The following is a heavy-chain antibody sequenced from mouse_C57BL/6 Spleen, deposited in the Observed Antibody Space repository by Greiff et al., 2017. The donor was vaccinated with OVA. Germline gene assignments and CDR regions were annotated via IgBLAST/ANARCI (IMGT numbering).Heavy chain of an antibody. V-gene: IGHV1-63*01. D-gene: IGHD1-1*01. Sequence: QVQLQQSGAELVRPGPSVKMSCKASGYTFTNYWIGWAKQRPGHGLEWIGDIYPGGGYTNYNEKFKGKATLTADKSSSTAYMQFSSLTSEDSAIYYCARSDYGSSYDWYFDVWGTGTTVTVSS. CDR2: IYPGGGYT. J-gene: IGHJ1*03. CDR3: ARSDYGSSYDWYFDV. CDR1: GYTFTNYW.